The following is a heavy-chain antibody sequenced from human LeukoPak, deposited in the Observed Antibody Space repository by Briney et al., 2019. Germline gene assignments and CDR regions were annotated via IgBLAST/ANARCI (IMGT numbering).Heavy chain of an antibody. CDR2: ITWNSGNI. J-gene: IGHJ4*02. Sequence: GRSLRLSCAASGFTFDDYAMHWVRQAPGKGLEWVSGITWNSGNIDYADSVKGRFTISRDNAKNSLYLQMDSLRAEDTALYYCAKDTPGMGFDYWGQGTPVTVSS. V-gene: IGHV3-9*01. CDR3: AKDTPGMGFDY. CDR1: GFTFDDYA. D-gene: IGHD6-13*01.